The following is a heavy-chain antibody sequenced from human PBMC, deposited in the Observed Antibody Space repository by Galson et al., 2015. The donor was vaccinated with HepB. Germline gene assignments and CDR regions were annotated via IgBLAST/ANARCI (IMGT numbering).Heavy chain of an antibody. V-gene: IGHV4-34*01. D-gene: IGHD1-20*01. CDR2: INHSGST. CDR1: GGSFSVYY. CDR3: ARGQPYNWNRFDY. Sequence: SETLSLTCAVYGGSFSVYYWSWIRQPPREGLEWIGEINHSGSTNYNPSLKSRVTISVDTSKNQFSLKLSSVTAADTAVYYCARGQPYNWNRFDYWGQGTLVTVSS. J-gene: IGHJ4*02.